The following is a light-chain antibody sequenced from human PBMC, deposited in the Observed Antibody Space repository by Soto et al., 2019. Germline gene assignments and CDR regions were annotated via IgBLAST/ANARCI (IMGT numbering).Light chain of an antibody. J-gene: IGLJ1*01. Sequence: QSALTQPASVSGSPGLSIAISCTGTSSDVGGYNSVSWYQQHPGKAPKLVIYDVTSRPSGVSNRFSGSKSGNTASLTISGLQAEDEGDYYCSSYRIGGSYVFGTGTKLTVL. CDR1: SSDVGGYNS. V-gene: IGLV2-14*01. CDR2: DVT. CDR3: SSYRIGGSYV.